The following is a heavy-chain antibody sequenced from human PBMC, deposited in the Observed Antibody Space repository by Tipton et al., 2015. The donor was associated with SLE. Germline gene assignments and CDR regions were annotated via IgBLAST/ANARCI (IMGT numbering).Heavy chain of an antibody. D-gene: IGHD3-16*01. Sequence: TLSLTYTVSGYSISSGYYWGWIRQPPGKGLEWIGSIYHSGSTYYNPSLKSRVTISVDTSKNQFSLKLSSVTAADTAVYYCARGGDYWGQGTLVTVSS. J-gene: IGHJ4*02. V-gene: IGHV4-38-2*02. CDR1: GYSISSGYY. CDR2: IYHSGST. CDR3: ARGGDY.